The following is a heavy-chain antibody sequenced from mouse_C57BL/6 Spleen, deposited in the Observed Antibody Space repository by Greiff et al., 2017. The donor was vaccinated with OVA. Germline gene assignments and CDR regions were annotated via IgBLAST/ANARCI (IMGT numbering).Heavy chain of an antibody. CDR1: GYTFTSYW. CDR2: IYPGSGST. J-gene: IGHJ1*03. D-gene: IGHD1-1*01. CDR3: ARGQDYYGSSYGYFDV. Sequence: VQLQQPGAELVKPGASVKMSCKASGYTFTSYWITWVKQRPGQGLEWIGDIYPGSGSTNYNEKFKSKATLTVDTSASTAYMQLSSLTSEDSAVDYCARGQDYYGSSYGYFDVWGTGTTVTVSS. V-gene: IGHV1-55*01.